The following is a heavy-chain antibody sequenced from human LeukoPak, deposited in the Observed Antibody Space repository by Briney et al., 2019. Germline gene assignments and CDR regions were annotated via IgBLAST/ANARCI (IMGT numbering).Heavy chain of an antibody. CDR3: ARARGSYSFDC. V-gene: IGHV3-64*01. CDR1: GFTFSSYA. J-gene: IGHJ4*02. Sequence: PGGSLRLSCAASGFTFSSYAMHWVRQAPGKGLEYVSAISSNGGSTYYANSVKGRFTISRDNSKNTLYLQMGSLRAEDMAVYYCARARGSYSFDCWGQGTLVTVSS. CDR2: ISSNGGST. D-gene: IGHD1-26*01.